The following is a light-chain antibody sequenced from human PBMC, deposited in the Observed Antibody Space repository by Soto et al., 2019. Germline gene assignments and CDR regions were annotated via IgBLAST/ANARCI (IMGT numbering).Light chain of an antibody. J-gene: IGKJ3*01. CDR2: LAS. CDR1: QSVLYNSNNKNY. CDR3: QQYYNTPLFT. Sequence: DIVMTQSPDSLAVSLGERATINCKSSQSVLYNSNNKNYLAWYQQKPGQPPKLLIYLASTRESGVPDRFSGSGSGTDFTLTISSLQAEDAAVYYCQQYYNTPLFTFGPGTKVEIK. V-gene: IGKV4-1*01.